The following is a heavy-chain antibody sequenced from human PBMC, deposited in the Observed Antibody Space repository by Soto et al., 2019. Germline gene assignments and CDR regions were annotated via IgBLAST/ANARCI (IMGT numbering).Heavy chain of an antibody. CDR2: ISAYNGNT. V-gene: IGHV1-18*01. J-gene: IGHJ5*02. Sequence: ASVKVSCKASGYTFTSYGISWVRQAPGQGLEWMGWISAYNGNTNYAQKLQGRVTMTTDTSTSTAYMELRSLRSDDTAVYYCARVWWDIVVVVAASGWFDPWGQGTLVTVSS. D-gene: IGHD2-15*01. CDR1: GYTFTSYG. CDR3: ARVWWDIVVVVAASGWFDP.